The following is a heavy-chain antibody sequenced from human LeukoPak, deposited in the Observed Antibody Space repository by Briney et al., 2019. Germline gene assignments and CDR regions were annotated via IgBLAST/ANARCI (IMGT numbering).Heavy chain of an antibody. J-gene: IGHJ4*02. CDR1: GYSLIELS. CDR3: ATSTTGDYGGNSGLFDY. D-gene: IGHD4-23*01. Sequence: GASVKVSCKVSGYSLIELSMHWVRQAPGKGPEWMGLFDPEDAEGIYAQKFQGRITMTEDTSTETAYMELSSLGSEDTAVYYCATSTTGDYGGNSGLFDYWGQGTLVTVSS. V-gene: IGHV1-24*01. CDR2: FDPEDAEG.